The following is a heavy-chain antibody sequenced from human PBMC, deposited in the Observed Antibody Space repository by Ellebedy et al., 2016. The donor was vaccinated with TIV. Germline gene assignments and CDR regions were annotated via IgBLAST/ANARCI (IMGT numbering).Heavy chain of an antibody. Sequence: GESLKISCAASGFTFSNTWMSWVRQAPGKGLEWVGSIKSKTDGVTTDYDAPVTGRFTVSRDDSTNTLYLQMNSLKTEETAVYFCSYYRDTSAQHVDYWGPGTLVTVSS. CDR1: GFTFSNTW. J-gene: IGHJ4*02. CDR2: IKSKTDGVTT. D-gene: IGHD3-16*02. V-gene: IGHV3-15*01. CDR3: SYYRDTSAQHVDY.